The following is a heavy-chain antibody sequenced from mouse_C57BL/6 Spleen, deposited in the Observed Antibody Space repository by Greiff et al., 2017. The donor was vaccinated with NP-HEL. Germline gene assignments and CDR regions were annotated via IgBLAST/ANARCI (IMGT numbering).Heavy chain of an antibody. Sequence: EVQVVESEGGLVQPGSSMKLSCTASGFTFSDYYMAWVRQVPEKGLEWVANINYDGSSTYYLDSLKSRFIISRDNAKNILYLQMSSLKSEDTATYYCARALYYYGFDYWGQGTTLTVSS. D-gene: IGHD1-1*01. CDR1: GFTFSDYY. J-gene: IGHJ2*01. CDR2: INYDGSST. CDR3: ARALYYYGFDY. V-gene: IGHV5-16*01.